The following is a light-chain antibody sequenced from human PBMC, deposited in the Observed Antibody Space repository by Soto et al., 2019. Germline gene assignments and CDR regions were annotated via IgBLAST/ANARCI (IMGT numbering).Light chain of an antibody. Sequence: EIVITHSSATLSFSPVERAALSCRASQSVSSNVAWYPQKPGPAARVLHYGASSRATGIPARFSGRGAGNDFNLTLSSLEPEDFALYFRQQRSNWPINFGQGKRLEN. CDR3: QQRSNWPIN. CDR2: GAS. J-gene: IGKJ5*01. CDR1: QSVSSN. V-gene: IGKV3D-11*02.